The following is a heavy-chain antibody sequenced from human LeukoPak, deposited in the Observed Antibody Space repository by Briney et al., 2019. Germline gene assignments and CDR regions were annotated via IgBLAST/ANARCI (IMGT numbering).Heavy chain of an antibody. CDR1: GGSISSGGYY. CDR2: IYYSGST. V-gene: IGHV4-31*03. J-gene: IGHJ3*02. Sequence: SETLSLTCTVSGGSISSGGYYWSWIRQHPGKGLEWIGYIYYSGSTYYNPSLKSRVTISVDTSKNQFSLKLSSVTAADTAVYYCARGLGLPTSLYYYDSSGYYRDAFDIWGQGTMVTVSS. CDR3: ARGLGLPTSLYYYDSSGYYRDAFDI. D-gene: IGHD3-22*01.